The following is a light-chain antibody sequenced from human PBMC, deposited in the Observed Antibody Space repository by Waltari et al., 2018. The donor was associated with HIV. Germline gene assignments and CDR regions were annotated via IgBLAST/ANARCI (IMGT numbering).Light chain of an antibody. Sequence: QSALTQPRSVSGSPGQSVTISCTGSASDVGGYHYVSWYQQHPGKAPKLLIYDVNKWPSGVPDRFSGSKSGNTASLTISGLQTEDEADYYCCSYAGSSYVFGTETKVTVL. J-gene: IGLJ1*01. V-gene: IGLV2-11*01. CDR3: CSYAGSSYV. CDR1: ASDVGGYHY. CDR2: DVN.